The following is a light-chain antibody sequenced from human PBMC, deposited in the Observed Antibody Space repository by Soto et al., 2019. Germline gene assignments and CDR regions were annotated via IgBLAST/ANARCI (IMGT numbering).Light chain of an antibody. J-gene: IGKJ1*01. CDR2: DAS. V-gene: IGKV3D-15*01. CDR3: QQYNNWPRT. CDR1: QTLTISH. Sequence: EIVLTQSPGTLSLSPGERATLSCRASQTLTISHLAWYQQKPGQAPRLLIFDASDRATGIPDRFSGSGSGTEFTLTISSLQSEDFAVYYCQQYNNWPRTFGQGTKVDIK.